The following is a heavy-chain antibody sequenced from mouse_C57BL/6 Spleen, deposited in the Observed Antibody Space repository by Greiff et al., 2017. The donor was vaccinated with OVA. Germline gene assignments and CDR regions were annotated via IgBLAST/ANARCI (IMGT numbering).Heavy chain of an antibody. Sequence: QVQLQQPGAELVRPGPSVKLSCKASGYTFTSYWMHWVKQRPGQGLEWIGVIDPSDSYTNYNQKFKGKATLTVDTSSSTAYMQLSSLTSEDSAVYYCALLRWDYFDYWGQGTTLTVSS. D-gene: IGHD1-1*01. CDR1: GYTFTSYW. CDR3: ALLRWDYFDY. J-gene: IGHJ2*01. V-gene: IGHV1-59*01. CDR2: IDPSDSYT.